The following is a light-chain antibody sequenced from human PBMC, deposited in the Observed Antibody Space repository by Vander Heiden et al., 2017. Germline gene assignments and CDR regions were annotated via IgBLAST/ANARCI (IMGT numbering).Light chain of an antibody. CDR2: AAF. J-gene: IGKJ1*01. CDR1: QTVSSN. V-gene: IGKV3-15*01. Sequence: EIAMTQSPATPSVAHGERVTRPCRPSQTVSSNLAWYQPKPGPAPRLLIHAAFTRAASRPARLSGSGSGTEFTLTTSSRHSADFAGYYCRQYYDRARTFGQGTKVEIK. CDR3: RQYYDRART.